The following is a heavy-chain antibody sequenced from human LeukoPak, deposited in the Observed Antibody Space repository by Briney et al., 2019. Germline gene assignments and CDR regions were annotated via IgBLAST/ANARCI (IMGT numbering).Heavy chain of an antibody. CDR3: ARGSEQLVRWELLVWFDP. CDR1: GYIFTSYD. D-gene: IGHD1-26*01. V-gene: IGHV1-8*01. J-gene: IGHJ5*02. Sequence: ASVKVSCKASGYIFTSYDINWVRQATGQGLEWMGWMNPNSGNTGYAQTFQGRVTMTRHTSISTAYMELSSLRSEDTAVYYCARGSEQLVRWELLVWFDPWGQGTLVTVSS. CDR2: MNPNSGNT.